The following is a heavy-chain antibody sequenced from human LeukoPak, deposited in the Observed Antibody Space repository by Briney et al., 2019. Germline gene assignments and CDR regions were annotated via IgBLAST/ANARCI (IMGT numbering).Heavy chain of an antibody. V-gene: IGHV4-59*12. CDR2: IYYSGIT. CDR1: GDSISSYY. J-gene: IGHJ4*02. CDR3: AREGIVRTYDQ. Sequence: PSETLSLTRTVSGDSISSYYWYWFRQPPGKELEWIACIYYSGITHYNPSLKSRVTISLDTSKNQFSLRLSSVTAADTAVYYCAREGIVRTYDQWGQGTLVTVSS. D-gene: IGHD2/OR15-2a*01.